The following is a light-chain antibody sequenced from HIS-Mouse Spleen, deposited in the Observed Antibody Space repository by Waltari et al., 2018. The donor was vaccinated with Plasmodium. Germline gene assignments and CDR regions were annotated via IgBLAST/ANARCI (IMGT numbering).Light chain of an antibody. Sequence: HSALTQPRSVSGSPGQSGTTSCHGTSTDVGAHHHVACYQHHPGKAPKLMIDDVSTRPSGVPDRFSGSKSGNTASLTISGLQAEDEADYYCCSYAGSPYGVFGGGAKLTVL. CDR1: STDVGAHHH. CDR3: CSYAGSPYGV. J-gene: IGLJ2*01. V-gene: IGLV2-11*01. CDR2: DVS.